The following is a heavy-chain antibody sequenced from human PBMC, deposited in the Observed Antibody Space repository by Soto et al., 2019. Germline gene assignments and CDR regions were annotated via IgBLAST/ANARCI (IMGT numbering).Heavy chain of an antibody. CDR2: IIPIFGTA. Sequence: SVKVSCKASGGTLSSYAISWVRQAPGQGLEWMGGIIPIFGTANYAQKFQGRVTITADESTSTAYMELSSLRSEGTAVYYCASFVVRGVIIDHYYYGMDVWGQGTTVTVSS. J-gene: IGHJ6*02. CDR1: GGTLSSYA. D-gene: IGHD3-10*01. CDR3: ASFVVRGVIIDHYYYGMDV. V-gene: IGHV1-69*13.